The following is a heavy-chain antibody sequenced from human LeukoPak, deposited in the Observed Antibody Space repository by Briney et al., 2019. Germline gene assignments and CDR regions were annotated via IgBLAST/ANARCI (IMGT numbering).Heavy chain of an antibody. CDR3: ARDPAMIVPDY. Sequence: GGSLRLSCAASGFTFSSYAMHWVRQAPGKGLEWVAVISYDGSNKYYADSVKGRFTISRDNSKNTLCLQMNSLRAEDTAVYYCARDPAMIVPDYWGQGTLVTVSS. J-gene: IGHJ4*02. V-gene: IGHV3-30-3*01. D-gene: IGHD3-22*01. CDR1: GFTFSSYA. CDR2: ISYDGSNK.